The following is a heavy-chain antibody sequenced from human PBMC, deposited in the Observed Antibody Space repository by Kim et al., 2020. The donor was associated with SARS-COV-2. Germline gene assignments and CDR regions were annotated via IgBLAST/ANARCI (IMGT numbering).Heavy chain of an antibody. V-gene: IGHV1-69*13. D-gene: IGHD3-10*01. CDR2: IIPMSNTT. CDR3: ARNKEGVNTVRGAIIKSKTIDNSYQMDV. J-gene: IGHJ6*02. Sequence: SVKVSCKASGGTFKNYAISWVRQTPGQGLEWLGGIIPMSNTTNYAPSFQGRVTISADESTTTAYMQLSSLRSGDTAIYFCARNKEGVNTVRGAIIKSKTIDNSYQMDVWGQGTTVIISS. CDR1: GGTFKNYA.